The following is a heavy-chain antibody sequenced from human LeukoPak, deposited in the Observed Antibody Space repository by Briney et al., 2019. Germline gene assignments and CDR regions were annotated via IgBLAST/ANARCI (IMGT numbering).Heavy chain of an antibody. CDR1: GFTFNSYW. V-gene: IGHV3-7*03. CDR3: ARLGPASSGWPESFDY. D-gene: IGHD6-19*01. J-gene: IGHJ4*02. CDR2: IKRDGSEK. Sequence: GGSLRLSCAASGFTFNSYWMNWVRQAPGKGLGWVANIKRDGSEKYYVDSVKGRFTISRDNAKNSLDLQMNSLRVEDTAVYYCARLGPASSGWPESFDYWGQGTLVTVSS.